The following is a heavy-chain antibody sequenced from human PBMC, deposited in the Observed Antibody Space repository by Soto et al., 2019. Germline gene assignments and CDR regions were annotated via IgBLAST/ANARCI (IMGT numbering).Heavy chain of an antibody. V-gene: IGHV3-66*01. J-gene: IGHJ3*02. CDR2: IYSGGST. CDR3: ASGTTVIEIDAFDI. D-gene: IGHD4-17*01. CDR1: GFTVSSNY. Sequence: RLSCAASGFTVSSNYMSWVRQAPGKGLEWVSVIYSGGSTYYADSVKGRFTISRDNSKNTLYLQMNSLRAEDTAVYYCASGTTVIEIDAFDIWGQGTMVTVSS.